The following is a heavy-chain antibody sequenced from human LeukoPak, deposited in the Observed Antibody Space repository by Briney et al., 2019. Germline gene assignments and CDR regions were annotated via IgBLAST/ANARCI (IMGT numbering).Heavy chain of an antibody. CDR2: IYYSGST. CDR1: GGSISSYY. Sequence: SETLSLTCTVSGGSISSYYWSWIRQPPGKGLXXXXXIYYSGSTNYNPSLKSRVTISVDTSKNQFSLKLSSVTAADTAVYYCARDLGLYSSSAAGMDVWGQGTTVTVSS. V-gene: IGHV4-59*01. CDR3: ARDLGLYSSSAAGMDV. J-gene: IGHJ6*02. D-gene: IGHD6-13*01.